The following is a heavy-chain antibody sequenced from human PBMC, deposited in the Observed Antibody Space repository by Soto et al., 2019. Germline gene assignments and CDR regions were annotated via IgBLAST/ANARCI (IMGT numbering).Heavy chain of an antibody. Sequence: NPSETLSLTCTVSGASLSSHYWSWIRQPPGKGLEWIGYVYNSGSTNYNPSLKSRVTISIDTSKNQFSLKLTSLTATDTAVYYCARGGPSSKWLDPWGQGTLVTVSS. J-gene: IGHJ5*02. CDR2: VYNSGST. CDR1: GASLSSHY. CDR3: ARGGPSSKWLDP. V-gene: IGHV4-59*11.